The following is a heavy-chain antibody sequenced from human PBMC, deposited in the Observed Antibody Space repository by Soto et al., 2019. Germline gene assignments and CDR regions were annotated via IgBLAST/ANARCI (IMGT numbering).Heavy chain of an antibody. CDR1: GFTFSSYW. Sequence: GGSLRLSCAASGFTFSSYWMSWVRQAPGKGLEWVANIKQDGSEKYYVDSVKGRFTISRDNAKNSLYLQMNSLRAEDTAVYYCSIELGSVSWPYYYYYYMDVWGKGTTVTVSS. V-gene: IGHV3-7*01. J-gene: IGHJ6*03. CDR2: IKQDGSEK. D-gene: IGHD2-15*01. CDR3: SIELGSVSWPYYYYYYMDV.